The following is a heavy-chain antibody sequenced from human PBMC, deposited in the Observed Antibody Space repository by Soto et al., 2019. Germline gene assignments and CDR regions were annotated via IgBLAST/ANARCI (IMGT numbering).Heavy chain of an antibody. CDR2: LNGDGSDT. V-gene: IGHV3-74*01. CDR1: GYTFSKFW. D-gene: IGHD2-15*01. J-gene: IGHJ6*02. CDR3: GGSAADV. Sequence: GGSLRLSCVASGYTFSKFWIHWVRQAPGKGPEWVSSLNGDGSDTRYADSVKGRFTISRDNAKNTLYLQMNSLRAEDTAVYYCGGSAADVWGQGTPVTVSS.